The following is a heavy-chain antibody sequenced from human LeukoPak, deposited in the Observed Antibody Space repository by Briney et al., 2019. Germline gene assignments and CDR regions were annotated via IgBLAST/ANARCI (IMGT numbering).Heavy chain of an antibody. CDR3: ARHAGGITATGTRPFDY. D-gene: IGHD6-13*01. V-gene: IGHV4-39*01. Sequence: ASETLSLTCTVSGASFSSSTYYWGWIRQSPGKGLEWIGSIYYSGSTYYNPSLKSRVTMSVDTSMNQFSLKLSSVTAADTAVYYCARHAGGITATGTRPFDYWGQGTLVTVSS. CDR2: IYYSGST. J-gene: IGHJ4*02. CDR1: GASFSSSTYY.